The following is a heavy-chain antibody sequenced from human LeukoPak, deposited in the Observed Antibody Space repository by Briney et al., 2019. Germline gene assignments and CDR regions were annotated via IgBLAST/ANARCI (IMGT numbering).Heavy chain of an antibody. CDR1: GFTFTTYW. Sequence: PGGSLRLSCAASGFTFTTYWMHWVRQAPGKGLVWVSHINSDGSITSYADSVKGRFTISRDNAKNTLYLQMNSLRAEDTAVYYCARASSGGSRWGFAFDIWGQGTMVTVSS. CDR2: INSDGSIT. J-gene: IGHJ3*02. V-gene: IGHV3-74*01. CDR3: ARASSGGSRWGFAFDI. D-gene: IGHD2-15*01.